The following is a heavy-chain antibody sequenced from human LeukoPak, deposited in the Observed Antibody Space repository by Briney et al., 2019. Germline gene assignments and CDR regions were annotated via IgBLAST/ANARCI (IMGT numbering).Heavy chain of an antibody. CDR3: ARGQQLVVFDP. Sequence: SQTLSLTCTVSGGSISSGGYYWSWIRQHPGKGLEWIGYIYYSGSTYYNPSLKSRVTISVDTSKNQFSLKLSSVTAADTAMYYCARGQQLVVFDPWGQGTLVTVSS. CDR2: IYYSGST. CDR1: GGSISSGGYY. D-gene: IGHD6-13*01. J-gene: IGHJ5*02. V-gene: IGHV4-31*03.